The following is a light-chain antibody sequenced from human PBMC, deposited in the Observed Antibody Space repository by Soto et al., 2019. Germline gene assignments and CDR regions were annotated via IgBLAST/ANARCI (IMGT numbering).Light chain of an antibody. CDR2: SNN. CDR1: SSNIGSNT. Sequence: QSVLTQPPSASGTPGQRFTISCSGSSSNIGSNTVNWYQQLPGTAPKLLIYSNNQRPSGVPDRFSGSKSGTSASLAISVLQSEDEADYYCAAWDDSLNGVVFGGGTKLTVL. V-gene: IGLV1-44*01. CDR3: AAWDDSLNGVV. J-gene: IGLJ2*01.